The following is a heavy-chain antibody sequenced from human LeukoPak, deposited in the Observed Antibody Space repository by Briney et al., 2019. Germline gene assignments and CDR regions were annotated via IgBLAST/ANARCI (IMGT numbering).Heavy chain of an antibody. Sequence: GASVKVSCKASGGTFSSYAISWVRQAPGQGLEWMGGIIPIFGTANYAQKFQGRVTITADESTSTAYMELSSLRSDDTAVYYCAREQKSVVGDFDYWGQGTLVTVSS. CDR3: AREQKSVVGDFDY. D-gene: IGHD3-16*01. CDR1: GGTFSSYA. CDR2: IIPIFGTA. V-gene: IGHV1-69*13. J-gene: IGHJ4*02.